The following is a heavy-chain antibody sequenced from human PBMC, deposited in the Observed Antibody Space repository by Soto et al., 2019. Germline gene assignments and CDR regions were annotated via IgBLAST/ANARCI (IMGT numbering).Heavy chain of an antibody. CDR1: GFTFSSYG. CDR2: ISYDGSNK. V-gene: IGHV3-30*18. CDR3: AKEKGYDFWSGSRVGY. D-gene: IGHD3-3*01. J-gene: IGHJ4*02. Sequence: HPGGSLRLSCAASGFTFSSYGMHWVRQAPGKGLEWVAVISYDGSNKYYADSVKGRFTISRDNSKNTLYLQMNSLRAEDTAVYYCAKEKGYDFWSGSRVGYWGQGTLVTVSS.